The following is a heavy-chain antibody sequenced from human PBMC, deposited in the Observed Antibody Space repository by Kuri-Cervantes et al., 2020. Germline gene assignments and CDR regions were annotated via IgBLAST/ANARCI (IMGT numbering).Heavy chain of an antibody. CDR2: ISWNSGSI. Sequence: SLKISCAASGFTFDDYAMHWVRQAPGKGLEWVSGISWNSGSIGYADSVKGRFTISRDNAKNSLYLQMNSLGAEDTALYYCAAVGRSSRPGYWGQGTLVTVSS. J-gene: IGHJ4*02. CDR3: AAVGRSSRPGY. D-gene: IGHD6-6*01. CDR1: GFTFDDYA. V-gene: IGHV3-9*01.